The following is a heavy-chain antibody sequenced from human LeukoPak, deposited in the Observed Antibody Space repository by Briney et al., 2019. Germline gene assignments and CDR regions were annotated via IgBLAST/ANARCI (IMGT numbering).Heavy chain of an antibody. Sequence: PGRSLRLSCAASGFTFSSYGMHWVRQAPGKGLEWVAVISYDGSNKYYADSVKGRFTISRDNSKNTLYLQMNSLRAEYTAVYYCAKFDSSGYDYWGQGTLVTVSS. V-gene: IGHV3-30*18. J-gene: IGHJ4*02. D-gene: IGHD6-19*01. CDR3: AKFDSSGYDY. CDR2: ISYDGSNK. CDR1: GFTFSSYG.